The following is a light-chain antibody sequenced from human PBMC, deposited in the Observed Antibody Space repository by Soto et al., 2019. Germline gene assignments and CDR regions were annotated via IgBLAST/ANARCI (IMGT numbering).Light chain of an antibody. CDR2: VGS. J-gene: IGKJ1*01. CDR3: MQALQTQWT. Sequence: EIVMTQSPLSLSVTPGEPASISCRSSQSLLDPHGRSYVDWYLQKPGQSPQFLIYVGSNRASVVPDRISASASGTDFTLKISRVEADDVGVYYSMQALQTQWTFGLRTKVEIK. V-gene: IGKV2-28*01. CDR1: QSLLDPHGRSY.